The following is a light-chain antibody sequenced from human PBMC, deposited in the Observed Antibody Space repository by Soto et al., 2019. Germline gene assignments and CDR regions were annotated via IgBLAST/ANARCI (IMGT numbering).Light chain of an antibody. CDR1: TSDVGAYNY. J-gene: IGLJ3*02. CDR2: EVD. Sequence: QSVLTQPASVSGSPGQSVSISCTGSTSDVGAYNYVAWYQHKPGKAPRLLIYEVDHRPSGISPRFSGSKSGNTASLTISGPQTDDEADYYCSSYTVINTAVFGGGTKLTVL. CDR3: SSYTVINTAV. V-gene: IGLV2-14*01.